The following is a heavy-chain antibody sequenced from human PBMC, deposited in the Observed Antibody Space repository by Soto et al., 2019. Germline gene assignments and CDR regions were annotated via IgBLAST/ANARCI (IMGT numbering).Heavy chain of an antibody. V-gene: IGHV5-51*01. D-gene: IGHD3-22*01. Sequence: GESLKISCKISGKAFTSFWVAWVRQMPGRGLEWMGNIYPGDSDTRYTPPFQGQVTISADKSTNTAYLQWHSLQASDTALYYCAKQDDRGALEIWGQGTKVTVSS. CDR3: AKQDDRGALEI. CDR1: GKAFTSFW. CDR2: IYPGDSDT. J-gene: IGHJ3*02.